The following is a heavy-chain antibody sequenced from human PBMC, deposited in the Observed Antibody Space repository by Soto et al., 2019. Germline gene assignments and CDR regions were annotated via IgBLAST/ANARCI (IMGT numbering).Heavy chain of an antibody. CDR3: ARQGGVNYYGSGSYYTRANKTWFDP. CDR1: GYTFTSYD. V-gene: IGHV1-8*01. D-gene: IGHD3-10*01. J-gene: IGHJ5*02. Sequence: QVQLVQSGAEVKKPGASVKVSCKASGYTFTSYDINWVRQATGQGLEWMGWMNPNSGNTGYAQKFQGRVTMTRNTSISTAYMELSSLRSEDTAVYYCARQGGVNYYGSGSYYTRANKTWFDPWGQGTLVTVSS. CDR2: MNPNSGNT.